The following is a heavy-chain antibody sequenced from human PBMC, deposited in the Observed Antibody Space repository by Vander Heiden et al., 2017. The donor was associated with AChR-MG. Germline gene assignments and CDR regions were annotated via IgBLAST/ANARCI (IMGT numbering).Heavy chain of an antibody. D-gene: IGHD3-10*01. J-gene: IGHJ3*02. CDR2: IRSKANSYAT. CDR3: TFHRGDGYKSDAFDI. CDR1: DSTFSDSA. V-gene: IGHV3-73*01. Sequence: EVQLVESGGGLVQHGGSLNLSCAASDSTFSDSAMHWVRQASGKGLEWVGHIRSKANSYATVYVASVKGRFTISRDDARNTAYLQMNRLKTEDTAVYYCTFHRGDGYKSDAFDIWGQGTMVTVSS.